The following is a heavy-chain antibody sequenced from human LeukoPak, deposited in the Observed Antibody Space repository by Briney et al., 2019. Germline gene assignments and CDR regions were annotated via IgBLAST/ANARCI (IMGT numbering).Heavy chain of an antibody. Sequence: ASVKVSCKASGYTFTGYYMHWVRQAPGQGLEWMGWINPNSGGTNYAQKFQGRAPMTRDTSISPAYMELSRLRSDDTAVYYCARDRFDASGSYYNAWGQGTLVTVSS. D-gene: IGHD3-10*01. CDR2: INPNSGGT. V-gene: IGHV1-2*02. CDR1: GYTFTGYY. J-gene: IGHJ5*02. CDR3: ARDRFDASGSYYNA.